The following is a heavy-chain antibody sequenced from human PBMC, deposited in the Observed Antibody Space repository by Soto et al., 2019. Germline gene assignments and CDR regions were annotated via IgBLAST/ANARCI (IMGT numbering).Heavy chain of an antibody. CDR1: GYTFTSYG. V-gene: IGHV1-18*01. J-gene: IGHJ4*02. Sequence: QVHLVQSGAEVKKPGASVKVSCKGSGYTFTSYGITWVRQAPGQGLEWMGWISAHNGNTDYAQKLPGRVTVNRDTSTSTAYMELRSLRSDDTAMYYCERGRYGDYWGQGALVTVSS. D-gene: IGHD1-1*01. CDR3: ERGRYGDY. CDR2: ISAHNGNT.